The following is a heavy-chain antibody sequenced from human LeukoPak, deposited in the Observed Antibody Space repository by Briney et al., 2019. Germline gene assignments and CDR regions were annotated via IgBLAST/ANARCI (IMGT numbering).Heavy chain of an antibody. CDR2: ISYDGSNK. J-gene: IGHJ4*02. CDR1: GFTFSSYA. Sequence: GGSLRLSCAAAGFTFSSYAMHWVRQAPGKGLEWVALISYDGSNKYYADSVRGRFTISRDNTKNTLYLQMNSLRAEDTAVYYCARGQRTSWYTSFECRGQGNLVTVSS. V-gene: IGHV3-30-3*01. CDR3: ARGQRTSWYTSFEC. D-gene: IGHD6-13*01.